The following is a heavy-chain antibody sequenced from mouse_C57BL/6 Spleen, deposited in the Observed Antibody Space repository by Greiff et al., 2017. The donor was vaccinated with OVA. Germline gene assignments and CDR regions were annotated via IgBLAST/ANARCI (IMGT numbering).Heavy chain of an antibody. CDR3: ARDYYDAMDY. CDR1: GFTFSSSA. V-gene: IGHV5-4*01. J-gene: IGHJ4*01. CDR2: ISDGGSYT. Sequence: EVKLMESGGGLVKPGGSLKLSCAASGFTFSSSAMSWVRQTPEKRLEWVATISDGGSYTYYPDNVKGRFTISRDNAKNNLYLQMSHLKSEDTAMYYCARDYYDAMDYWGQGTSVTVSS. D-gene: IGHD1-1*02.